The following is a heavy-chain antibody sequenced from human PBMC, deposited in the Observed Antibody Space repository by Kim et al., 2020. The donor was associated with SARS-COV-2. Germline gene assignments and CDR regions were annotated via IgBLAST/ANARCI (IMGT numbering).Heavy chain of an antibody. J-gene: IGHJ5*02. Sequence: ASVKVSCKASGYTFTSYDINWVRQATGQGLEWMGWMNPNSGNTGYAQKFQGRVTMTRNTSISTAYMELSSLRSEDTAVYYCARRYCSSTSCYRRNWFDPWGQRTLVTVSS. D-gene: IGHD2-2*02. CDR3: ARRYCSSTSCYRRNWFDP. V-gene: IGHV1-8*01. CDR1: GYTFTSYD. CDR2: MNPNSGNT.